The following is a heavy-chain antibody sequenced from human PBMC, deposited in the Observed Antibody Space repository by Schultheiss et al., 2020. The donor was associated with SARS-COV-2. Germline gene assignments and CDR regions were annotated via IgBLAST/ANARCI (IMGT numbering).Heavy chain of an antibody. V-gene: IGHV1-2*06. CDR2: INPNSGGT. Sequence: ASVKVSCKASGYTFTGYYMHWVRQAPGQGLEWMGRINPNSGGTNYAQKFQGRVTMTRDTSISTAYMELSRLRSDDTAVYYCARTDIDSSSWLLPNFDYWGQGTLVTVSS. CDR1: GYTFTGYY. D-gene: IGHD6-13*01. J-gene: IGHJ4*02. CDR3: ARTDIDSSSWLLPNFDY.